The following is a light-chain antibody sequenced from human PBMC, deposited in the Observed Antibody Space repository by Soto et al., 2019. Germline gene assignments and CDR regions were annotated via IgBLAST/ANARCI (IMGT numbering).Light chain of an antibody. CDR1: QSVSSN. Sequence: EIVMTQSPATLSVSPGERATLSCRASQSVSSNLAWYQQKPGQAPRLLIYGASTRATGIPARFSGSGSGTEFTLTISSLQSEDFAVYYCQQYNNWPPMYTFGQGNMLEIK. CDR2: GAS. V-gene: IGKV3-15*01. J-gene: IGKJ2*01. CDR3: QQYNNWPPMYT.